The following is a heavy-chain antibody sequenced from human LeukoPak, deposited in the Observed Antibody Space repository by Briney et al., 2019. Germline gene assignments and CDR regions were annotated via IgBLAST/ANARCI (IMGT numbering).Heavy chain of an antibody. D-gene: IGHD1-26*01. V-gene: IGHV4-34*01. J-gene: IGHJ4*02. Sequence: SETLSLTCAVYGGSFSGYYWSWIRQPPGKGLEWIREINHSGSTNYNPSLKSRVTISVDTSKNQFSLKLSSVTAADTAMYYCARGAIVGPTRTYYFDYGAQGPLVTVPS. CDR1: GGSFSGYY. CDR2: INHSGST. CDR3: ARGAIVGPTRTYYFDY.